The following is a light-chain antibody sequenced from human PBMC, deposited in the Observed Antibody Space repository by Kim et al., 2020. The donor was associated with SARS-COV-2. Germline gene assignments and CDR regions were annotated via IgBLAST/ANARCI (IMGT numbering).Light chain of an antibody. CDR2: AAS. J-gene: IGKJ5*01. V-gene: IGKV1-39*01. CDR1: QTMNNY. Sequence: DSQLTQSPSSLSASVGDRVTITCRTSQTMNNYLNWYQQTPGRAPKLLIYAASTLQDGVPSRFSGNRSGTDYTLTISSLQPEDFATYCCQQSYSVPTFGQGTRLEIK. CDR3: QQSYSVPT.